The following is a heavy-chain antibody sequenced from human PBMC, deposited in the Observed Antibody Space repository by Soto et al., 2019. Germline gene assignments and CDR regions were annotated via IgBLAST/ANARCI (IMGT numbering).Heavy chain of an antibody. V-gene: IGHV1-69*08. CDR2: IIPIFGIA. CDR1: GGTFSRYS. Sequence: QVQLVQSGAEVKKPGSSVKVSCKASGGTFSRYSITWVRQAPGHGLEWLGRIIPIFGIASYAQKFPGRVTINADEPTSTAYMELSSLRSDATAVYYCAREDRDRETGLVPAAIDGMDVWGQGTTVTVAS. D-gene: IGHD2-2*01. CDR3: AREDRDRETGLVPAAIDGMDV. J-gene: IGHJ6*02.